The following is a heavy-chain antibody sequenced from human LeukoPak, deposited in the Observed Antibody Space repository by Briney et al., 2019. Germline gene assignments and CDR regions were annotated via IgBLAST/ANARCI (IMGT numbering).Heavy chain of an antibody. J-gene: IGHJ6*02. CDR2: ISAYNGNT. Sequence: ASVKVSCKASGYTFTSYGISWVRQAPGQGLEWMGWISAYNGNTNYAQKLQGRVTMTTDTSTGTAYMELRSLRSDDTAVYYCARTTHYDSSGYQYYYYYYGMDVWGQGTTVTVSS. CDR1: GYTFTSYG. CDR3: ARTTHYDSSGYQYYYYYYGMDV. D-gene: IGHD3-22*01. V-gene: IGHV1-18*01.